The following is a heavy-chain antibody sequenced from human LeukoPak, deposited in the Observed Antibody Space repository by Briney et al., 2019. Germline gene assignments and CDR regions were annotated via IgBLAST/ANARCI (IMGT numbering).Heavy chain of an antibody. J-gene: IGHJ4*02. D-gene: IGHD2-15*01. V-gene: IGHV6-1*01. Sequence: SQTLSHTCAIARDRVSGNSAAWLWIRQSPSRGLEWLGRTYYKSKWYNDYAMAVKSRISINPDTSSNQFSLQLNSVTPEDTAVYYCARAAAVYSYFDFGYQGKRVTVSS. CDR3: ARAAAVYSYFDF. CDR2: TYYKSKWYN. CDR1: RDRVSGNSAA.